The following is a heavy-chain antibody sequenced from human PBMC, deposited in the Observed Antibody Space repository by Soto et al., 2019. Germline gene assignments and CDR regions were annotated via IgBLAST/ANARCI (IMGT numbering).Heavy chain of an antibody. CDR1: GYSFTSYW. CDR2: IYPGDSDT. J-gene: IGHJ6*02. Sequence: GESLKISCNGSGYSFTSYWIGWVRQMHGKGLEWMGIIYPGDSDTRYSPSFQGQVTISADKSISTAYLQWSSLKASDTAMYYCARSSAGRYYYYGMDVWGQGTTVTVSS. D-gene: IGHD6-13*01. CDR3: ARSSAGRYYYYGMDV. V-gene: IGHV5-51*01.